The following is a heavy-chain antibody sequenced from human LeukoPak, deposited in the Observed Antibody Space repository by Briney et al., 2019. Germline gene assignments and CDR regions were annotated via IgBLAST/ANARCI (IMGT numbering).Heavy chain of an antibody. D-gene: IGHD5-12*01. CDR2: IRYDGSTK. CDR3: AKDTSSGYDSFGY. Sequence: GGSLRLSCAASGFTFSSYGMHWVRQAPGKGLEWVAFIRYDGSTKYYADSVKGRFTISRDNSKNTLYLQMNSLRAEDTAVHYCAKDTSSGYDSFGYWGQGTLVTVSS. J-gene: IGHJ4*02. V-gene: IGHV3-30*02. CDR1: GFTFSSYG.